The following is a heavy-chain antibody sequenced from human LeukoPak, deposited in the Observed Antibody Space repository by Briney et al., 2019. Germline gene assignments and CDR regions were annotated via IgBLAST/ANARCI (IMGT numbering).Heavy chain of an antibody. V-gene: IGHV3-23*01. CDR2: ISGSGGST. CDR3: AKGYCTNGVCYYYYYMDV. D-gene: IGHD2-8*01. Sequence: GGSLRLSCAASGFTFSSYAMSWVRQAPGKGLEWVSAISGSGGSTYYADSVKGRFTISRDNSKNTLYLQMNSLRAEDTAVYYCAKGYCTNGVCYYYYYMDVWGKGTTVTVSS. J-gene: IGHJ6*03. CDR1: GFTFSSYA.